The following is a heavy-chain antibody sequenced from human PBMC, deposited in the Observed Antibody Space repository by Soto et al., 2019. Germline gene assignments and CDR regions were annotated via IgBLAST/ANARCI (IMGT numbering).Heavy chain of an antibody. CDR3: ARGSIVATSLTPFDY. CDR1: GFTFSSYS. J-gene: IGHJ4*02. D-gene: IGHD5-12*01. V-gene: IGHV3-21*05. CDR2: ISTSSSYI. Sequence: EVQLVESGGGLVQPGGSLRLSCTASGFTFSSYSMNWVRQAPGKGLEWISYISTSSSYIYYADSVKGRFTVSRDNAKNSLYLQINSLRDEDTAVYYCARGSIVATSLTPFDYWGQGTLVTVSS.